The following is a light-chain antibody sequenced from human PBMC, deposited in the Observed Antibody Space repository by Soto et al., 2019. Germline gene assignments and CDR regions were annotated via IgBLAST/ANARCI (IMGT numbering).Light chain of an antibody. Sequence: DIQMTQSPSILSASVGDRVTITCRASQSVSSWLAWYQQKPGKAPKLLIFEASTLHRGVPSRFSGSGSWTEFTLTISSLEPDDFATYYCQQYDSHRGSFGQGTKLEIK. J-gene: IGKJ2*01. V-gene: IGKV1-5*01. CDR3: QQYDSHRGS. CDR2: EAS. CDR1: QSVSSW.